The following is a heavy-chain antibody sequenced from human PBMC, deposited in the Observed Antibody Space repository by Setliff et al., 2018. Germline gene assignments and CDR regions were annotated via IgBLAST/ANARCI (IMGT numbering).Heavy chain of an antibody. J-gene: IGHJ3*02. D-gene: IGHD3-22*01. CDR2: ISSGSHYI. Sequence: PGGSLRLSCAASGFTFSNYGMNWVRQAPGRGLEWVSSISSGSHYIYYADSAKGRFTISRDNAKKSLYLQMNSLRAADTAVYYCARGKIRITMIVVPTGGAFDIWGQGTMVTVSS. CDR3: ARGKIRITMIVVPTGGAFDI. V-gene: IGHV3-21*01. CDR1: GFTFSNYG.